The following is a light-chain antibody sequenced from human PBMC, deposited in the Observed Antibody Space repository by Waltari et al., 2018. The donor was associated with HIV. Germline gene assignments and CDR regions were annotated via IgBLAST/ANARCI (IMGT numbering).Light chain of an antibody. CDR3: QSADSSGTVV. Sequence: SYELTHPPSVSVSPGQTARITCSGDALPKQYAYWYQQKPGQAPVLVIYKDSERPSGIPERVSGASSGTTVTLTISGVQAEDEADYYCQSADSSGTVVFGGGTKLTVL. CDR1: ALPKQY. CDR2: KDS. J-gene: IGLJ2*01. V-gene: IGLV3-25*03.